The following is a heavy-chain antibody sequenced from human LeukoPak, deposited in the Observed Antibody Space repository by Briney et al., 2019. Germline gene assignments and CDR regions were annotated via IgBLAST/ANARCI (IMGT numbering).Heavy chain of an antibody. CDR1: GSIFSNDW. CDR2: INQDESKK. CDR3: ARDHAYRADY. D-gene: IGHD2-2*01. V-gene: IGHV3-7*01. J-gene: IGHJ4*02. Sequence: GGTLRLSCAASGSIFSNDWMRWVTQASGKGLEWVANINQDESKKYYADSVKGRFTISRDNAKNSMYLQMSSLTAEDTAIYYCARDHAYRADYWGQGTLVTVSS.